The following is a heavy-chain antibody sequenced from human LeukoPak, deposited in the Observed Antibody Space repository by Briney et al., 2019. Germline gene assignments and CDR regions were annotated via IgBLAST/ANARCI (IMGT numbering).Heavy chain of an antibody. Sequence: GGSLRLSCTASGFIFDDYAMHWVRQAPGKGLEWVSHISWNSGTIGYADSVKGRFTISRDNAKNFLYLQMNSLRAEDTALYYCAKDLASGGYYHPFDYWGQGTMVTVSS. D-gene: IGHD3-22*01. V-gene: IGHV3-9*01. CDR3: AKDLASGGYYHPFDY. CDR2: ISWNSGTI. CDR1: GFIFDDYA. J-gene: IGHJ4*02.